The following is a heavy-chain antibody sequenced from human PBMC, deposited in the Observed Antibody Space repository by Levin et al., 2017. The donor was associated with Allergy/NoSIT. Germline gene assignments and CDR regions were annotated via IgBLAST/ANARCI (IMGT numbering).Heavy chain of an antibody. CDR1: GGSMGGYY. D-gene: IGHD3-16*01. Sequence: ESLKISCAVSGGSMGGYYWSWIRQPPGKGLEWIAYVYPSGGTNFNPSLRSRVTTSVDTSKNQFSLKLSSATAADTAVYYCARHLGGSGFAPMDYWGQGTLVTVSS. J-gene: IGHJ4*02. V-gene: IGHV4-59*08. CDR3: ARHLGGSGFAPMDY. CDR2: VYPSGGT.